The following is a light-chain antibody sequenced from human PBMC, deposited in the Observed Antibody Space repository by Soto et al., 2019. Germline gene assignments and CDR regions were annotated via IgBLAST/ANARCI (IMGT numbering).Light chain of an antibody. CDR2: KAS. V-gene: IGKV1-5*03. Sequence: DIQMTQSPSTLSASVGDRVTITCRASQSISSWLAWYQQQPGPAPTLLIYKASCLESGVPSRYCGSGSGTEGNLTISSRQPDDFATEYCQQYKDDSRELTFGGGTKVEIK. J-gene: IGKJ4*01. CDR1: QSISSW. CDR3: QQYKDDSRELT.